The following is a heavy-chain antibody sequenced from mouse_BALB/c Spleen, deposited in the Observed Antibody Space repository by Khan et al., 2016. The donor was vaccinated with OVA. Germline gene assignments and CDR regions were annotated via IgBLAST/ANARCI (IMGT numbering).Heavy chain of an antibody. CDR3: VRDGAYHRNDGWFAY. V-gene: IGHV1-4*01. CDR1: GYTFTSYT. CDR2: INPSNGYT. Sequence: VQLQESGAELARPGASVKMSCKASGYTFTSYTIHWIKLRPGQGLEWIGYINPSNGYTNYNQKFKDKATLTADKSSTIAYMELSSLTSDDSALYNCVRDGAYHRNDGWFAYWGQGTLVTVSA. D-gene: IGHD2-14*01. J-gene: IGHJ3*01.